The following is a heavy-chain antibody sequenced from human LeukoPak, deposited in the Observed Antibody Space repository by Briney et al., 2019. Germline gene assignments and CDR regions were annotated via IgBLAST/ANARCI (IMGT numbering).Heavy chain of an antibody. D-gene: IGHD6-13*01. CDR3: ARSITATGRSRFDS. V-gene: IGHV4-39*01. CDR2: ISYSGSP. Sequence: SETLSLTCTVSGGSISSGGYYWSWIRQPPGEGLEWIGSISYSGSPFYNPSLKSRVTISVDTSKNQFSLRLSSVTAADTALYYCARSITATGRSRFDSWGQGTLVSVSS. J-gene: IGHJ4*02. CDR1: GGSISSGGYY.